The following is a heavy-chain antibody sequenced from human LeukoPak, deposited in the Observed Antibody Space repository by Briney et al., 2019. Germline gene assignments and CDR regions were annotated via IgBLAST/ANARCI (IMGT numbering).Heavy chain of an antibody. CDR2: ISSSSSYI. J-gene: IGHJ3*02. CDR1: GFTFSSYG. Sequence: GGSLRLSCAASGFTFSSYGMSWVRQAPGKGLEWVSSISSSSSYIYYADSVKGRFTMSRDNAKNTLYLQLHSLRAEDTAVYYCARDPYCTSTSCFFVAFDIWGQGTMVTVSS. CDR3: ARDPYCTSTSCFFVAFDI. D-gene: IGHD2-2*01. V-gene: IGHV3-21*06.